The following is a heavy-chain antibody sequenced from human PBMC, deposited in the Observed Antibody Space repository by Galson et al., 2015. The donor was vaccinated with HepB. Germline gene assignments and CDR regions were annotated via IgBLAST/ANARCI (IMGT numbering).Heavy chain of an antibody. CDR2: ISYDGSNK. CDR3: AKDGTVTQTYYYYYYMDV. D-gene: IGHD4-11*01. J-gene: IGHJ6*03. Sequence: SLRLSCAASGFTFSSYGMHWVRQAPGKGLEWVAVISYDGSNKYYADSVKGRFTISRDNSKNTLYLQMNSLRAEDTAVYYCAKDGTVTQTYYYYYYMDVWGKGTTVTVSS. V-gene: IGHV3-30*18. CDR1: GFTFSSYG.